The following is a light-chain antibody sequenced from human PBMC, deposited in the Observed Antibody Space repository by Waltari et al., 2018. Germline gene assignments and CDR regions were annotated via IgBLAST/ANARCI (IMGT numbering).Light chain of an antibody. J-gene: IGLJ3*02. CDR3: SSYAGSNTWV. CDR2: EVS. V-gene: IGLV2-8*01. Sequence: QSALTQPPSASGSPGQSVPISCTGTSSDVGRYRYFSWYQHHPGKAPKFMIYEVSKRPSGVPDRFSGSKSGNTASLTVSGLQAEDEADYYCSSYAGSNTWVFGGGTKLTVL. CDR1: SSDVGRYRY.